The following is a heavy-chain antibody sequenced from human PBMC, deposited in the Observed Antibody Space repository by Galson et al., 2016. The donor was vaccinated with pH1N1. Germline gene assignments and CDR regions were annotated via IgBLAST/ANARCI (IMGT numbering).Heavy chain of an antibody. V-gene: IGHV3-74*01. CDR2: INSDGSSR. D-gene: IGHD2-21*02. CDR3: TRDRAFGDQGVASDI. Sequence: SLRLSCAASGFTLSRYWMHWVRQGLGKGLVWVSRINSDGSSRSHADSVEGRFTISRDNAKKTLYLQMNSLRAEDIGVYYCTRDRAFGDQGVASDIWGQGRMVTVTS. CDR1: GFTLSRYW. J-gene: IGHJ3*02.